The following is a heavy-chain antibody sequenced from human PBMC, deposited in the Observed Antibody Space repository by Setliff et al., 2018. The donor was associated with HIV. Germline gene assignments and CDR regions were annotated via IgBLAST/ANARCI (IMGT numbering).Heavy chain of an antibody. V-gene: IGHV4-59*01. CDR2: IYYSGGT. J-gene: IGHJ4*02. Sequence: SETLSLTCTVSGVSITSYFWSWIRQPPGKGLEYIGYIYYSGGTSGTTNYNPSLKSRVTIAVDTSKNQFSLELTSLTAAETAVYYCARDHDPVDYDRSGYYRTLDYWGQGTLVTVSS. CDR1: GVSITSYF. D-gene: IGHD3-22*01. CDR3: ARDHDPVDYDRSGYYRTLDY.